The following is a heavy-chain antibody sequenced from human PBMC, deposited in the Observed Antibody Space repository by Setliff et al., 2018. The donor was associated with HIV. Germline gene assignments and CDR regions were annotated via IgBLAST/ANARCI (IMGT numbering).Heavy chain of an antibody. J-gene: IGHJ4*02. CDR3: ARLSYSSGWYYFDY. CDR1: GYSISSGYY. Sequence: SETLSLTCTVSGYSISSGYYWGWIRQPPGKGLEWIGSIYHSGSTYYNPSLKSRVTISVDTSKNQFSLKLSSVTAADTAVYYCARLSYSSGWYYFDYWGQGTLVTVSS. D-gene: IGHD6-19*01. V-gene: IGHV4-38-2*02. CDR2: IYHSGST.